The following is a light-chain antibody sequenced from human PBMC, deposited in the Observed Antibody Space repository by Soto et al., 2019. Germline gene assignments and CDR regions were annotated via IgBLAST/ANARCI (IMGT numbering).Light chain of an antibody. J-gene: IGLJ2*01. Sequence: QAVVTQPPSASGTPGQRVTIPCSGSGSNIAVHFVYWYQQVPGTAPKLLIYSDNQRPSGVPERFSGSKSGTSASLAISGLRSEDEADYYCAAWDDSLSGVVFGGGTKLTVL. V-gene: IGLV1-47*02. CDR2: SDN. CDR3: AAWDDSLSGVV. CDR1: GSNIAVHF.